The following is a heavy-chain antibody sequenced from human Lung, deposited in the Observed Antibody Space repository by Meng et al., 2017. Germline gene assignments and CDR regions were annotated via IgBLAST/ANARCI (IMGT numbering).Heavy chain of an antibody. V-gene: IGHV4-34*01. CDR1: GGSFSDYY. Sequence: LQQWGAGLLKPSETLSLTCVVSGGSFSDYYWSWIRQPPGKGLEWIGEINHSGSTNYNPSLESRATISVDTSQNNLSLKLSSVTAADSAVYYCARGPTTMAHDFDYWGQGTLVTASS. CDR2: INHSGST. D-gene: IGHD4-11*01. J-gene: IGHJ4*02. CDR3: ARGPTTMAHDFDY.